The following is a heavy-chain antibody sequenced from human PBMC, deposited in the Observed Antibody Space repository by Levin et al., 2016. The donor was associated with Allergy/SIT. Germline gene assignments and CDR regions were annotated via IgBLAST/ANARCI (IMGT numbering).Heavy chain of an antibody. D-gene: IGHD5-12*01. J-gene: IGHJ4*02. CDR3: AKEWVPEWLRSDYYPSYDY. CDR2: ISGSGGST. Sequence: VRQMPGKGLEWVSAISGSGGSTYYADSVKGRFTISRDNSKNTLYLQMNSLRAEDTAVYYCAKEWVPEWLRSDYYPSYDYWGQGTLVTVSS. V-gene: IGHV3-23*01.